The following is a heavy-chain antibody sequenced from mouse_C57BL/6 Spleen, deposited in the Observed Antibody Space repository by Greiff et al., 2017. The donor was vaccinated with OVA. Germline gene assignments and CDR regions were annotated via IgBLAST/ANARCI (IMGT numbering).Heavy chain of an antibody. CDR3: TKEFITTVVGNYAMDY. Sequence: QVQLQQSGAELVRPGASVTLSCKASGYTFTDYEMHWVKQTPVHGLEWIGAIDPETGGTAYNQKFKGKAILTADKSSSTAYMELRSLTSEDSAVYYCTKEFITTVVGNYAMDYWGQGTSVTVSS. J-gene: IGHJ4*01. D-gene: IGHD1-1*01. V-gene: IGHV1-15*01. CDR2: IDPETGGT. CDR1: GYTFTDYE.